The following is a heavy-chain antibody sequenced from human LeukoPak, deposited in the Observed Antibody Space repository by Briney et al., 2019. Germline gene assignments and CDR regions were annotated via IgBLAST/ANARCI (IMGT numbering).Heavy chain of an antibody. CDR1: GGSISDYY. CDR2: VYYSGKI. V-gene: IGHV4-59*01. D-gene: IGHD3-9*01. CDR3: ARARELAFMAYYFDY. Sequence: SETLSLTCTVSGGSISDYYWSWLRQPPGKGLEWIGNVYYSGKINYNSSLESRVTLSVDTSKNQFSLKLTSVTAADTAVYFCARARELAFMAYYFDYWGQGTLATVSS. J-gene: IGHJ4*02.